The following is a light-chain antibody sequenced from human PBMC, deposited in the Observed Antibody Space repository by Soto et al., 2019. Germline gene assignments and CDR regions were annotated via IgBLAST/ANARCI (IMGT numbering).Light chain of an antibody. CDR2: EVS. CDR1: RSDVGYHKY. J-gene: IGLJ3*02. V-gene: IGLV2-14*01. Sequence: QSVLTQPASVSGSPGQSITISCTGGRSDVGYHKYVSWYQQYPGKAPKLMIYEVSNRPSGVSNRFSGSKSGNTASLTISGLQAEDEADYYCSSYTSSGTWVFGGGTKVTVL. CDR3: SSYTSSGTWV.